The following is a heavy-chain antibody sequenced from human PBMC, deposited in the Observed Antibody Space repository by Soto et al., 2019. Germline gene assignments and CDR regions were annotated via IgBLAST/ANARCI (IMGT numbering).Heavy chain of an antibody. J-gene: IGHJ6*02. D-gene: IGHD3-16*01. V-gene: IGHV1-18*01. Sequence: QVQLVQSRAEVKNPGASVKVSCKASGYSFTRYGIAWARQAPGQGLEWMGWINTYNGNTNYAQNLPGRVTLTTDTSTSTAYMELPSLRSNDTAIYYCAMVGVYVTPSPQDVWGQGTTVIVAS. CDR3: AMVGVYVTPSPQDV. CDR2: INTYNGNT. CDR1: GYSFTRYG.